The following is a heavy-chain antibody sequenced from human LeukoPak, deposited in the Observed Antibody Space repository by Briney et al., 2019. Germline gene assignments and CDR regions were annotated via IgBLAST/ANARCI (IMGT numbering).Heavy chain of an antibody. J-gene: IGHJ6*02. Sequence: PGGSLRLSCAASGFTFSSYWMSWVRQAPGKGLEWVANIKQDGSEKYYVDSVKGRFTISRDNSKNTLYLQMNSLRAEDTAVYYCAKALVLLQNGGMDVWGQGTTVTVSS. CDR3: AKALVLLQNGGMDV. CDR1: GFTFSSYW. CDR2: IKQDGSEK. V-gene: IGHV3-7*01. D-gene: IGHD3-10*01.